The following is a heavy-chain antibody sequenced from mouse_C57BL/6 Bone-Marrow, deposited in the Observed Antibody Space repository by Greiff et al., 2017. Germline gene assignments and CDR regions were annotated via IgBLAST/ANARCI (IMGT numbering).Heavy chain of an antibody. CDR1: GYTFTSYG. CDR3: AREGDYYGSSSGFDY. Sequence: QVQLQQSGAELARPGASVKLSCKASGYTFTSYGISWVKQRTGQGLEWIGEIYPRSGNTYYTEKFKGQATLTADTSSSTAYMELRSLTSEDSAVYFCAREGDYYGSSSGFDYWGQGTTLTVSS. D-gene: IGHD1-1*01. CDR2: IYPRSGNT. J-gene: IGHJ2*01. V-gene: IGHV1-81*01.